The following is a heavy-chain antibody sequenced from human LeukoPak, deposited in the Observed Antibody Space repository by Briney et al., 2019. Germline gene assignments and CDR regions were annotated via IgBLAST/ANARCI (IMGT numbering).Heavy chain of an antibody. Sequence: ASVNVSCKASGYTFTSCDINWVRQATAQGLEWMGWMNPNSGNTGYGQSFQGRITMTRDISIGTAYMELSNLTSEDTAIYYCTRGSSGRRDNWGQGTLVTVSA. CDR2: MNPNSGNT. CDR1: GYTFTSCD. J-gene: IGHJ4*02. CDR3: TRGSSGRRDN. D-gene: IGHD6-19*01. V-gene: IGHV1-8*01.